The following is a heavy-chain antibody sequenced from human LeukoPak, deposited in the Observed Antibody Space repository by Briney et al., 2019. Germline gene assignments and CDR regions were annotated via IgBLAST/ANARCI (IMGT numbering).Heavy chain of an antibody. D-gene: IGHD3-22*01. V-gene: IGHV4-4*08. J-gene: IGHJ2*01. CDR3: ARRAYYYSSGYYRTSGYFDL. Sequence: YPSDTLSLTCTVSGASIFSYYWNWIRQPPGKWLEWIGYINSNGLTNYRPSLRSRASISIAPSKNQSSLRLRSVPPTGPAISLCARRAYYYSSGYYRTSGYFDLWGRGTLVTVSS. CDR1: GASIFSYY. CDR2: INSNGLT.